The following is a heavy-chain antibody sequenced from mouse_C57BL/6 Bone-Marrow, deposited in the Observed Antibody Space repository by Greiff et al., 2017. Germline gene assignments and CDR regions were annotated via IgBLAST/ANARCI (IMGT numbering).Heavy chain of an antibody. J-gene: IGHJ3*01. V-gene: IGHV1-63*01. Sequence: VQLVESGAELVRPGTSVKMSCKASGYTFTNYWIGWAKQRPGHGLEWIGDIYPGGGYTNYNEKFKGKATLTADKSSSTAYMQFSSLTSEDSAIYYCARYGDSSGYVDWGQGTLVTVSA. D-gene: IGHD3-2*02. CDR3: ARYGDSSGYVD. CDR1: GYTFTNYW. CDR2: IYPGGGYT.